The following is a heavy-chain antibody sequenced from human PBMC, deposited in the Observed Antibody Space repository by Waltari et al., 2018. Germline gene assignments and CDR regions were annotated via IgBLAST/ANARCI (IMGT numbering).Heavy chain of an antibody. CDR3: ALQGSSWNGAFDI. Sequence: EVQLLESGGGLVQPGGSLRLSCAASGFTFSSYAMSWVRPAPGKGLEWVSVISSGGSTYYADSVKGRFTISRENSKSTLYLQMNSLRAEGSGVYYCALQGSSWNGAFDIWGQGTMVTVSS. CDR1: GFTFSSYA. CDR2: ISSGGST. V-gene: IGHV3-23*03. J-gene: IGHJ3*02. D-gene: IGHD6-13*01.